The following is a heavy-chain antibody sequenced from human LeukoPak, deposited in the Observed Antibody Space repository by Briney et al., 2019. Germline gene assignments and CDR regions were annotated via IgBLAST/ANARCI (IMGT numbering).Heavy chain of an antibody. V-gene: IGHV3-7*01. CDR1: GFRFSSQW. CDR2: INSDGSAK. Sequence: GGSLRLSCAVSGFRFSSQWMTWVRQAPGTGLEWVATINSDGSAKYHVDSVKGRLTISRDNAKNLVYLQMSILRAEDTAVYYCADLGTSDCGQGTLVTVSS. D-gene: IGHD1-7*01. J-gene: IGHJ4*02. CDR3: ADLGTSD.